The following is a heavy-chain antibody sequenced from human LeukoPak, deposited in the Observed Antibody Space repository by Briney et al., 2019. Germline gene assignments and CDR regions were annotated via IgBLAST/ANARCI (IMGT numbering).Heavy chain of an antibody. CDR3: VRWGVTAGMQD. J-gene: IGHJ4*02. CDR1: GFTFSDYW. D-gene: IGHD2-2*01. V-gene: IGHV3-7*01. Sequence: GGSLRLSCEGSGFTFSDYWMGWVRQAPGKGLEWVANINPAGRDTYYVDSVKGRFTISRDNVKKSTFLQMNSLRVEETAFHHCVRWGVTAGMQDWGQGTLVTVYS. CDR2: INPAGRDT.